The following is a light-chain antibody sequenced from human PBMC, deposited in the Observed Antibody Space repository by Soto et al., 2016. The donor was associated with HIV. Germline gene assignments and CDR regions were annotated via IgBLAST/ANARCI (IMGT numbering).Light chain of an antibody. Sequence: SYELTQPPSMSVSPGQTATITCSGHKLGDKFASWYQQKLGQSPMLVIYQDNRRPSGIPERFSGSNSGNTATLTISGTQTMDEADYYCQAWDNRVVFGGGTKLTVL. CDR1: KLGDKF. CDR2: QDN. CDR3: QAWDNRVV. V-gene: IGLV3-1*01. J-gene: IGLJ3*02.